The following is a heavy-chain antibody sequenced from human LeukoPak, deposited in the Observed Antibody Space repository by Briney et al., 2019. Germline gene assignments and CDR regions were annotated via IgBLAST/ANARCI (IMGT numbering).Heavy chain of an antibody. CDR2: IQQDGSEK. CDR3: ARDGGRKDDY. J-gene: IGHJ4*02. D-gene: IGHD2-15*01. Sequence: PGGSLRLSCAASGFTFSSYSMNWVRQAPGKGLEWVANIQQDGSEKYYVDSVKGRFTISRDNAKNSLYLQMNSLRAEDTAVYYCARDGGRKDDYWGQGTPVTVSS. V-gene: IGHV3-7*01. CDR1: GFTFSSYS.